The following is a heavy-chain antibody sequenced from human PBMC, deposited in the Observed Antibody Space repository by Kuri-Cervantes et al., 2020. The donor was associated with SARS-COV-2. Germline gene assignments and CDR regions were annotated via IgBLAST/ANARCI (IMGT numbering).Heavy chain of an antibody. CDR2: VNPNSGNT. J-gene: IGHJ6*02. Sequence: ALVKVSCKASGYTFTSYDINWVRQATGQGREGMGWVNPNSGNTGYAQKFQGRVTMTRNTTISTAYMELISLRSEDTTVYYCATSNSSSGDYLYGLDVWGQGTTVTVSS. CDR1: GYTFTSYD. V-gene: IGHV1-8*01. CDR3: ATSNSSSGDYLYGLDV. D-gene: IGHD6-6*01.